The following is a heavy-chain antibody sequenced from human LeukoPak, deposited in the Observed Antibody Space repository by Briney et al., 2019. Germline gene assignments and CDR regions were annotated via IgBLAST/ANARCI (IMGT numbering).Heavy chain of an antibody. CDR1: GGSFSSGGYP. V-gene: IGHV4-30-2*01. CDR2: IYHTGAT. J-gene: IGHJ2*01. CDR3: ARSSTADFDL. Sequence: PSQTLSLTCAVFGGSFSSGGYPWSWIRQPPGKGLEWIGYIYHTGATYYNPSLKSRVTISVDKSKNLLSLNLTSVTAADTAVYYWARSSTADFDLWGRGTLVTVSS. D-gene: IGHD2-2*01.